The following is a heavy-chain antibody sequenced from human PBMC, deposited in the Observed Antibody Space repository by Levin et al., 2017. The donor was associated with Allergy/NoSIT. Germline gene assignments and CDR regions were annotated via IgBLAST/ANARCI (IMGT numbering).Heavy chain of an antibody. V-gene: IGHV3-23*01. Sequence: GGSLRLSCAASGFTFSNYGMNWVRQAPGRGLEWVSAISQSATNTYYADSVQGRFTISRDNSKNMLYLQMNSLRVEDTAVYYCAKSYSGNKYNWFDPWCHGTLVTVSS. D-gene: IGHD5-12*01. J-gene: IGHJ5*02. CDR3: AKSYSGNKYNWFDP. CDR2: ISQSATNT. CDR1: GFTFSNYG.